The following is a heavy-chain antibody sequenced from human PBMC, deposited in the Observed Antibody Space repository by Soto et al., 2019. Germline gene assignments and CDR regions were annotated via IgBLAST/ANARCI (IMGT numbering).Heavy chain of an antibody. D-gene: IGHD5-18*01. CDR2: MSPKTGNT. J-gene: IGHJ6*02. CDR3: TRWLGYSAVSDV. V-gene: IGHV1-8*02. CDR1: GYSFTNDD. Sequence: QVQLVQSGAEVKRPGASVTVSCKASGYSFTNDDISWVRRATGQGLEWMGWMSPKTGNTGFAQKFQGRVTMTRNTSITTAYMELTSLRSDDTAVYYCTRWLGYSAVSDVWGQGTTVTASS.